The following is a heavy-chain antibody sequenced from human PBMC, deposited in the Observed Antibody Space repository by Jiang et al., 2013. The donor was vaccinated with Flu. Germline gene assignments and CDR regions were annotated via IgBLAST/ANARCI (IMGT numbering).Heavy chain of an antibody. D-gene: IGHD6-19*01. CDR2: INTNTGNP. CDR1: GYTLTTYA. CDR3: ARGRRAGSTGWYDYFEY. J-gene: IGHJ4*02. Sequence: CKASGYTLTTYAMNWVRQAPGQGLEWMGWINTNTGNPKYAQVFTGRFVFSLDTSVGTAYLQISGLQAEDTAVYYCARGRRAGSTGWYDYFEYWGQGTLVTVSS. V-gene: IGHV7-4-1*02.